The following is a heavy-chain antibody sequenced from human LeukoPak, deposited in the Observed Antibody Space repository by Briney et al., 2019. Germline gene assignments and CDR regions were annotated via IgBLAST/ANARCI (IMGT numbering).Heavy chain of an antibody. CDR3: ARVPRSIYYHYMDV. V-gene: IGHV4-61*02. CDR2: IYTSGST. Sequence: SETLSLTCTVSGGSISSGSYYWSWIRQPAGKGLEWIGRIYTSGSTNYNPSLKSRVTISVDTSKNQFSLKLSSVTAADTAVYYCARVPRSIYYHYMDVWGKGTTVTVSS. CDR1: GGSISSGSYY. J-gene: IGHJ6*03.